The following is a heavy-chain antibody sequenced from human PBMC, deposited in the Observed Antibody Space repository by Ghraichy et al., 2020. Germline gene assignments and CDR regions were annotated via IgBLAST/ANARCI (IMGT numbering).Heavy chain of an antibody. CDR2: ISSSSRNI. CDR3: ARASAVVRFYYYAGMDV. V-gene: IGHV3-48*02. CDR1: GFTFSSYS. J-gene: IGHJ6*02. D-gene: IGHD4-23*01. Sequence: GGSLRLSCVGSGFTFSSYSMTWVRQSPGKGLEWVSHISSSSRNIFYADSVKGRFTISRDNAKNSLSLQMNSLRDEDTAVYYCARASAVVRFYYYAGMDVWGQGNTVTVSS.